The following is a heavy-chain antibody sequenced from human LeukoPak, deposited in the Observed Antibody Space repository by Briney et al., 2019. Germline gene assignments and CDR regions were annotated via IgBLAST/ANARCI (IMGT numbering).Heavy chain of an antibody. J-gene: IGHJ5*02. CDR3: ARDGPYSSASNWFDP. CDR2: IFYTGSI. D-gene: IGHD6-6*01. V-gene: IGHV4-59*01. Sequence: SETLSLTCTVSGGSIGDYYWSWIRQPPGKGLEWIVYIFYTGSIDVNPSLKSRVIMSVDTSKNQFSLKLSSVTAADTAVYYCARDGPYSSASNWFDPWGQGTLVTVSS. CDR1: GGSIGDYY.